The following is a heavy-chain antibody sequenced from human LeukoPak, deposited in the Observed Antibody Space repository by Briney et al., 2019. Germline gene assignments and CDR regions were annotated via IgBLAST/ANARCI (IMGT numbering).Heavy chain of an antibody. CDR3: ARDVWDSSWYVDWFDP. D-gene: IGHD6-13*01. CDR1: GFTFSSYS. CDR2: IYYSGST. V-gene: IGHV4-39*07. J-gene: IGHJ5*02. Sequence: PGGSLRLSCAASGFTFSSYSMNWVRQAPGKGLEWIGSIYYSGSTYYNPSPKSRVTISVDTSKNQFSLKLSSVTAADTAVYYCARDVWDSSWYVDWFDPWGQGTLVTVSS.